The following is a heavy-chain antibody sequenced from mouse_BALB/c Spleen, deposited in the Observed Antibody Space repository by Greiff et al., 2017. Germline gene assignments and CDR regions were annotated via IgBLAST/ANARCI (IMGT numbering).Heavy chain of an antibody. J-gene: IGHJ4*01. CDR2: ISSGSSTI. D-gene: IGHD1-1*01. Sequence: EVNVVESGGGLVQPGGSRKLSCAASGFTFSSFGMHWVRQAPEKGLEWVAYISSGSSTIYYADTVKGRFTISRDNPKNTLFLQMTSLRSEDTAMYYCARGYYGSSPHYYAMDYWGQGTSVTVSS. CDR3: ARGYYGSSPHYYAMDY. CDR1: GFTFSSFG. V-gene: IGHV5-17*02.